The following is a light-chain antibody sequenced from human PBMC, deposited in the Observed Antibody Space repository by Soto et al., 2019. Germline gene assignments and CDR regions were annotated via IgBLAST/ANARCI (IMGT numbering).Light chain of an antibody. Sequence: QSVLTQPRSVSGSPGQSVTISCTGTSSDVDDYNYVSWYQQHPDTAPKLMIYDVTKRPSGVPDRFSGSKSGNTASLTISGLQAEDEAEYHCCSYAGGYVFEVIFGGGTKLTVL. CDR2: DVT. CDR1: SSDVDDYNY. CDR3: CSYAGGYVFEVI. J-gene: IGLJ2*01. V-gene: IGLV2-11*01.